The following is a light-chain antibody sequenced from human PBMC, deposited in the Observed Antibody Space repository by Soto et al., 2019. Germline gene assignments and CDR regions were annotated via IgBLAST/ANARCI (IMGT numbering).Light chain of an antibody. J-gene: IGLJ1*01. Sequence: QCVLTQPPSVSGAPGQRVTISCTGSSSNIGAGYDVHWYQQLPGTAPKLLIYGNSNRPSGVPDRLSGSKSGTSASLAITGLQAEDEADYYCQSYDSSLSGSYVFGTGTKVTVL. CDR3: QSYDSSLSGSYV. V-gene: IGLV1-40*01. CDR2: GNS. CDR1: SSNIGAGYD.